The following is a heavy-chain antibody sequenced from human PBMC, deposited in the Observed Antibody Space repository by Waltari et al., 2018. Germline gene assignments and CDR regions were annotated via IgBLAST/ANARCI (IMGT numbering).Heavy chain of an antibody. CDR2: IXGMSDXV. CDR3: XRSVRGYGQQLX. CDR1: GFTVSSYE. Sequence: EVXLVXSGGXLAQPGGYLRLSREVPGFTVSSYEFNWVRQAPXKGLEXVSYIXGMSDXVHYADGVKGXFTISRDTTKNSVYLQMXSLTVDDTXIXYCXRSVRGYGQQLXWGQGTLVTVSS. D-gene: IGHD6-13*01. J-gene: IGHJ4*02. V-gene: IGHV3-48*03.